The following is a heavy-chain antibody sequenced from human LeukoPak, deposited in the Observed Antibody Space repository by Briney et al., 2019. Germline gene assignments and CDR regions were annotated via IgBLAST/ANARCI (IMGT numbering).Heavy chain of an antibody. CDR2: INHSGST. CDR3: ARRNGYSYGKVDY. CDR1: GGSFSGYY. D-gene: IGHD5-18*01. Sequence: PSETLSLTCAVYGGSFSGYYWSWIRQPPGKGLEWIGEINHSGSTNYNPSLKSRVTISVDTSKNQFSLKLSSVTAADTAVYYCARRNGYSYGKVDYWGQGTLVTVSS. V-gene: IGHV4-34*01. J-gene: IGHJ4*02.